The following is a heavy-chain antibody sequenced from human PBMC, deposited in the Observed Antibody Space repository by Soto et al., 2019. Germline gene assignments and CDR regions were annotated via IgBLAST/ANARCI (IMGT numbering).Heavy chain of an antibody. J-gene: IGHJ3*02. V-gene: IGHV4-59*01. CDR3: ARGRGGTYDAFDI. Sequence: QVQLQESGPRLVKPSETLSLTCTVSGGSISSYFWSWIRQSPGGGLEWIGYIFYSGTTNYSPSLKSRVTMSLGTAKNQFSLNLTSVTAADTAVYYCARGRGGTYDAFDIWGQGTMVTVSS. CDR2: IFYSGTT. D-gene: IGHD1-26*01. CDR1: GGSISSYF.